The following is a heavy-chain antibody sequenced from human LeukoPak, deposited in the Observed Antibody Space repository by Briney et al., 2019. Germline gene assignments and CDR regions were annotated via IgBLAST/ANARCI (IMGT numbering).Heavy chain of an antibody. CDR2: INEDATTT. J-gene: IGHJ4*02. CDR3: VRDLVFVWTPGDDFDF. V-gene: IGHV3-74*01. Sequence: GGSLRLSCAASGFAFSAYWMHWVRQAPGKGLEWVSRINEDATTTSYADSVKGRFIISRDNSKKSLYLQMNNLRAEDTAVYYCVRDLVFVWTPGDDFDFWGQGTLVTVSS. CDR1: GFAFSAYW. D-gene: IGHD3-16*01.